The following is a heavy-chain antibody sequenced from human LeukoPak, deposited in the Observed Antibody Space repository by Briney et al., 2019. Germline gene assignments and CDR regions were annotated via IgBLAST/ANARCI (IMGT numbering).Heavy chain of an antibody. D-gene: IGHD1-26*01. CDR3: ARRWDFDGYGMDV. J-gene: IGHJ6*02. Sequence: SETLSLTCTVSGGSISSYYWSWIRQPPGKGLEWIGYIYYSGSTNYNPYLKSRVTISVDTSKNQFSLKLSSVTAADTAVYYCARRWDFDGYGMDVWGQGTTVTVSS. V-gene: IGHV4-59*08. CDR2: IYYSGST. CDR1: GGSISSYY.